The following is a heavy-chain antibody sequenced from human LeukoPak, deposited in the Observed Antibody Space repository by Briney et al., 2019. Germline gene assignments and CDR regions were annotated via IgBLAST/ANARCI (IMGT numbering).Heavy chain of an antibody. J-gene: IGHJ4*02. V-gene: IGHV1-69*13. CDR3: ARAEGDCTNGVCYQPFDY. CDR1: GGTFSSYA. Sequence: SVNVSCKASGGTFSSYAISWVRQAPGQGLEWMGGIIPIFGTANYAQKFQGRVTITADESTSTAYMELSSLRSEDTAVYYCARAEGDCTNGVCYQPFDYWGQGTLVTVSS. CDR2: IIPIFGTA. D-gene: IGHD2-8*01.